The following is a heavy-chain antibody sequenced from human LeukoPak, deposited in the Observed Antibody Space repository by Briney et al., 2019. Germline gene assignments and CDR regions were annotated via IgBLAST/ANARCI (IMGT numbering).Heavy chain of an antibody. D-gene: IGHD6-13*01. CDR2: RYYSGST. Sequence: SETLSLTCTVSGGSITSSSYYWGWIRQPPGKGLEWIASRYYSGSTYHNPSLKSRVTISVDTSKNQFSLKLCSVTAADTAVYYCARGGSSWYWSYYFDYWGQGTLVTVSS. J-gene: IGHJ4*02. CDR1: GGSITSSSYY. V-gene: IGHV4-39*07. CDR3: ARGGSSWYWSYYFDY.